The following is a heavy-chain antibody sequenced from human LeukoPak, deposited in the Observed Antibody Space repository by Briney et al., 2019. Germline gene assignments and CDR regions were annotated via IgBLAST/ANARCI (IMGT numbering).Heavy chain of an antibody. J-gene: IGHJ4*02. D-gene: IGHD2-2*01. Sequence: GGSLRLSCAASGFTFSSYAMSWVRQAPGKGLEWVAVISYDGSNKYYADSVKGRFTISRDNSKNTLYLQMNSLRAEDTAVYYCAKDPTDHYQFDCWGQGTLVTVSS. CDR1: GFTFSSYA. CDR2: ISYDGSNK. CDR3: AKDPTDHYQFDC. V-gene: IGHV3-30*18.